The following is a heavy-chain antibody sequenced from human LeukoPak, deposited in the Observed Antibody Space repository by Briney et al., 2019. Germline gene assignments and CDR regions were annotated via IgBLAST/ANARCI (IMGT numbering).Heavy chain of an antibody. CDR1: GFTLGAYS. CDR2: IRSKAYGGTT. CDR3: ARGGVYCSSVSCSVDY. D-gene: IGHD2-2*01. Sequence: GGSLKLSWTASGFTLGAYSMSWFRQAPGKGLEWVGFIRSKAYGGTTENAASVKGRFTISRDDSKSIAYLQMNSLKTEDTAVYCCARGGVYCSSVSCSVDYWGQGILVTVSS. J-gene: IGHJ4*02. V-gene: IGHV3-49*03.